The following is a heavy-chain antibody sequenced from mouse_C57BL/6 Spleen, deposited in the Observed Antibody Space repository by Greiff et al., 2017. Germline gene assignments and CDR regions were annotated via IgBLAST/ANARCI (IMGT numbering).Heavy chain of an antibody. J-gene: IGHJ3*01. CDR2: IDPADGET. CDR3: AKGRYGYDWFAY. CDR1: GFNIKDYY. V-gene: IGHV14-2*01. D-gene: IGHD2-2*01. Sequence: EVQVVEPGAELVKPGASVKLSCTASGFNIKDYYMHWVKQRPEQGLEWIGRIDPADGETKYAPKFQGKATMTADTSSSTAYLQLSSLTSEDTAVYYGAKGRYGYDWFAYWGQGTLVTVSA.